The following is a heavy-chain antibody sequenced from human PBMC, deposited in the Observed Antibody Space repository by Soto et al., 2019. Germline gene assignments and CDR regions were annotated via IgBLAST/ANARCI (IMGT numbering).Heavy chain of an antibody. Sequence: SETLSLTCTVSGGSISSSSYYWGWIRQPPGKGLEWIGSIYYSGSTYYNPSLKSRVTISVDTSKNQFSLKLSSVTAAATAVYYCVRVARGTSYYYGMDVWGQGTTVTVSS. CDR3: VRVARGTSYYYGMDV. D-gene: IGHD3-10*01. CDR2: IYYSGST. J-gene: IGHJ6*02. CDR1: GGSISSSSYY. V-gene: IGHV4-39*01.